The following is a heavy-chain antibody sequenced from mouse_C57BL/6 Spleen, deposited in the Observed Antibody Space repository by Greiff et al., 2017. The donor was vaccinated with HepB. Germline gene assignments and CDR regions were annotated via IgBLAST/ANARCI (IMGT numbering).Heavy chain of an antibody. V-gene: IGHV1-76*01. CDR2: IYPGSGNT. CDR1: GYTFTDYY. J-gene: IGHJ2*01. Sequence: QVQLQQSGAELVRPGASVKLSCKASGYTFTDYYINWVKQRPGQGLEWIARIYPGSGNTYYNEKFKGKATLTAEKSSSTAYMQLSSLTSEDSAVYFCARSHVDYWGQGTTLTVSS. CDR3: ARSHVDY.